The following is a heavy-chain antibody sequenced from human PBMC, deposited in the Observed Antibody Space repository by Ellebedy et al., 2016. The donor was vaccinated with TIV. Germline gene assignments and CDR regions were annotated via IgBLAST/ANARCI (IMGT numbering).Heavy chain of an antibody. CDR2: ISSSGSTI. V-gene: IGHV3-11*01. D-gene: IGHD3-16*02. J-gene: IGHJ4*02. CDR3: ARDSLGGVPVNDY. CDR1: GFTFSDYY. Sequence: GGSLRLXXAASGFTFSDYYMSWIRQAPGKGLEWVSYISSSGSTIYYADSVKGRFTISRDNAKNSLYLQMNSLRAEDTAVYYCARDSLGGVPVNDYWGQGTLVTVSS.